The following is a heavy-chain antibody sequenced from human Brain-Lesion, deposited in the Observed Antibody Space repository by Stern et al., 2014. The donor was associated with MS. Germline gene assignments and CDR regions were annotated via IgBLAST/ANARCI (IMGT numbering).Heavy chain of an antibody. V-gene: IGHV4-61*02. D-gene: IGHD2-2*01. J-gene: IGHJ6*02. Sequence: QLQLQESGPGLVKPSQTLSLSCTVSGGSISSGGYYWSWIRQPAGKGLEWIGRIFNSGSTSYNPSLKSRVTISIAKSKNQFSLRLNSMTAADTAVYYCARGRVVPGFQYYATDVWGQGTTVIVSS. CDR3: ARGRVVPGFQYYATDV. CDR1: GGSISSGGYY. CDR2: IFNSGST.